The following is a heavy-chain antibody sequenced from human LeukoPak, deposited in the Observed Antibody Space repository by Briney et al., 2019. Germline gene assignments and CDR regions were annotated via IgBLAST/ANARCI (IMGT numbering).Heavy chain of an antibody. CDR3: AKDGDYYDSSGYYVFDY. V-gene: IGHV3-30*18. CDR1: GFTFSSYG. CDR2: ISYDGSNK. D-gene: IGHD3-22*01. J-gene: IGHJ4*02. Sequence: PGRSLRLSCAASGFTFSSYGMHWVRQAPGKGLEWVAVISYDGSNKYYADSVKGRFTISRDNSKNTLYLQMNSLRAEDTAVYYCAKDGDYYDSSGYYVFDYWGQGTLVTVSS.